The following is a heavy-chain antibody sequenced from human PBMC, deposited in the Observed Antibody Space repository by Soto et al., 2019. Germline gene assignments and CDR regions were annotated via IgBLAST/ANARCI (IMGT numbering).Heavy chain of an antibody. J-gene: IGHJ4*02. D-gene: IGHD2-15*01. Sequence: GGSLRFSCAASGFTFSSYAMSWVRQAPGKGLEWVSAISGSGGSTYYTDSVKGRFTISRDNSKNTLYLQMNSLRAEDTAVYYCAKEVSLGYCSGGSCSSDYWGQGTLVTVSS. CDR2: ISGSGGST. CDR3: AKEVSLGYCSGGSCSSDY. V-gene: IGHV3-23*01. CDR1: GFTFSSYA.